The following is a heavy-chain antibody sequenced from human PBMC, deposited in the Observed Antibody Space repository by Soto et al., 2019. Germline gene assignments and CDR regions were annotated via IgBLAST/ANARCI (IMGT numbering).Heavy chain of an antibody. D-gene: IGHD6-19*01. CDR2: ISYSGIT. Sequence: QVHLQESGPGLVKPSQTLSLTCTVSGGSISSGGYYRNWIRQHPGKGLEWIGYISYSGITYYHPSLTSRVIISVDTSKNQFSLSLSSVTAADTAVYYCARDGGGAVAGRFDYWGQGTLVTVSS. V-gene: IGHV4-31*03. CDR3: ARDGGGAVAGRFDY. J-gene: IGHJ4*02. CDR1: GGSISSGGYY.